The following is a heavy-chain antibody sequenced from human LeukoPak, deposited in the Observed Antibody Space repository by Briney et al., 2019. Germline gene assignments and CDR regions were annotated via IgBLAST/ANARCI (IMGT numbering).Heavy chain of an antibody. CDR1: GCTSGTYA. J-gene: IGHJ4*02. V-gene: IGHV3-23*01. CDR3: ARSRAAVAEYFDY. D-gene: IGHD6-19*01. CDR2: ISGSGADT. Sequence: GGSLRLSCAASGCTSGTYAMTWVRQAPGKGLEWVSAISGSGADTYYADSVKGRFTISRDDSKNTLYLQMNSLRAEDTAVYYCARSRAAVAEYFDYWGQGTLVTVSS.